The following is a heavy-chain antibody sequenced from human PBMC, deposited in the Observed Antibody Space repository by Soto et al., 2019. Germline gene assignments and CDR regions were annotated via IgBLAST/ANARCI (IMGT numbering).Heavy chain of an antibody. J-gene: IGHJ4*02. D-gene: IGHD2-15*01. CDR2: ISASGGST. CDR3: ARDGFFSDGCCYSGPVYYY. V-gene: IGHV3-23*01. Sequence: GGSLRPSCAASGFTFSSYAMSWVRQAPGKGLEWVSTISASGGSTYHADSVKGRFTISRDNSKNTLYLQMNSLRAEDTAVYYCARDGFFSDGCCYSGPVYYYCGQGSLVTVSA. CDR1: GFTFSSYA.